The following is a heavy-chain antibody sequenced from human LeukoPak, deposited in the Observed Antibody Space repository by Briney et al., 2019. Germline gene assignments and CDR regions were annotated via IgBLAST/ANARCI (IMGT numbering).Heavy chain of an antibody. V-gene: IGHV1-69*04. CDR1: GGTFSSYA. D-gene: IGHD3-9*01. J-gene: IGHJ4*02. Sequence: SVKVSCKASGGTFSSYAISWVRQAPGQGLEWMGRIIPIFGIANYAQKFQGRVTITADKSTSTAYMELSSLRSEDTAVYYCAREVNPRYDILTGYPLDYWGQGTLVTVSS. CDR3: AREVNPRYDILTGYPLDY. CDR2: IIPIFGIA.